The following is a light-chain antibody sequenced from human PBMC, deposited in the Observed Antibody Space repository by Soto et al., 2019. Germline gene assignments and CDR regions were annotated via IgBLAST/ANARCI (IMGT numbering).Light chain of an antibody. CDR2: AAS. J-gene: IGKJ4*01. CDR3: QQAASFPLT. Sequence: DVQMTQSPSSVSASVGDRVTITCRASQLISSWLAWYQQKPGTPPKLLIYAASNLESGVPSRFRGSESGTEFTLTISSLKPEDFATYFCQQAASFPLTFGGGTKVEIK. V-gene: IGKV1-12*01. CDR1: QLISSW.